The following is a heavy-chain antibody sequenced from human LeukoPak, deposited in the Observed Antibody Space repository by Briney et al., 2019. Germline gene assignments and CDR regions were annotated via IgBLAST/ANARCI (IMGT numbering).Heavy chain of an antibody. CDR1: GASVSSDSYY. V-gene: IGHV4-61*01. CDR3: AGDLFGSGHFLPESP. CDR2: VYYTGTT. J-gene: IGHJ5*02. Sequence: SETLSLTCTVSGASVSSDSYYWSWIRQPPGKGLEWIGYVYYTGTTNYNPSLKGRVTMSVDTSKNEISLKLRSVTTADTAVYYCAGDLFGSGHFLPESPWGQGTLVTVSS. D-gene: IGHD3-10*01.